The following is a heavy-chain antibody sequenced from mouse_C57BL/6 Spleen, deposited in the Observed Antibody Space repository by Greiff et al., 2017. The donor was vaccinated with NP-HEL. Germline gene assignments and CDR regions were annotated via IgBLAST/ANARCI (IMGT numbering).Heavy chain of an antibody. V-gene: IGHV1-64*01. CDR2: IHPNSGST. J-gene: IGHJ4*01. CDR3: ARGNLLDAMDY. Sequence: QVQLQQPGAELVKPGASVKLSCKASGYTFTSYWMHWVKQRPGQGLEWIGMIHPNSGSTKYNEKFKSKATLTVDKSSSTAYMQLSSLTSEDSAVYYCARGNLLDAMDYWGQGTSVTVSS. D-gene: IGHD1-1*01. CDR1: GYTFTSYW.